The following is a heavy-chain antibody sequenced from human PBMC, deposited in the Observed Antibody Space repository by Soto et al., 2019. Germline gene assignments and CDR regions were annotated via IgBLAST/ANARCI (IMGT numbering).Heavy chain of an antibody. J-gene: IGHJ4*02. CDR3: ATGEYYDSSGPSY. CDR1: GSTLAELS. D-gene: IGHD3-22*01. CDR2: FDPEDGET. V-gene: IGHV1-24*01. Sequence: ASVRVSCKISGSTLAELSMHWVLEAPGKGLEWMGGFDPEDGETIYAQKFQGRVTMTEDTSTDTAYMELSSLRSEDTAVYYCATGEYYDSSGPSYWGQGTLVT.